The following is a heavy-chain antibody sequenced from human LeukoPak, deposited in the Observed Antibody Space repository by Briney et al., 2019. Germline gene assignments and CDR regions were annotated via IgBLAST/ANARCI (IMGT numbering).Heavy chain of an antibody. Sequence: ASVKVSCKASRGTFSSYAISWVRQAPGQGLEWMGIINPSGGSTSYAQKFQGRVTMTRDTSTSTVYMELSSLRSEDTAVYYCARVYYDSSGYPDYWGQGTLVTVSS. V-gene: IGHV1-46*01. D-gene: IGHD3-22*01. J-gene: IGHJ4*02. CDR3: ARVYYDSSGYPDY. CDR1: RGTFSSYA. CDR2: INPSGGST.